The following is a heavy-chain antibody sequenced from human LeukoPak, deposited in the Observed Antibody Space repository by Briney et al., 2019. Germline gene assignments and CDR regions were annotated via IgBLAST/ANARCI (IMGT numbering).Heavy chain of an antibody. Sequence: SETLSLTCTVSGGSISSYYWSWIRQTPGKGLEWIGYIYYSGSTNYNPSLKSRVTISVDTSKNQFSLKLRSVTAADTAVYYCARLVAGTGEYNFDYWGQGTLVTVSS. CDR3: ARLVAGTGEYNFDY. CDR2: IYYSGST. CDR1: GGSISSYY. J-gene: IGHJ4*02. D-gene: IGHD6-19*01. V-gene: IGHV4-59*08.